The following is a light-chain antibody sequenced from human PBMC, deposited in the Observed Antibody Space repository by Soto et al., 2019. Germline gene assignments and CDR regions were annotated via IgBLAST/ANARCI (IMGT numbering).Light chain of an antibody. CDR1: HTISSSY. V-gene: IGKV3-20*01. CDR3: QQYVTSSPRT. J-gene: IGKJ1*01. Sequence: EILLTQSPRTQSLSPGERATLSCRASHTISSSYLAWYQQKPGQAPRLLMYGISRRATGIPDRFSGSGSGTDFTLTITRLEPEDFAVYYCQQYVTSSPRTFGQGTKVDIK. CDR2: GIS.